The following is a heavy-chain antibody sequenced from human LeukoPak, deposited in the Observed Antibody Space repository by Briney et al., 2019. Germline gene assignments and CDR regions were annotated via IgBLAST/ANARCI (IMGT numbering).Heavy chain of an antibody. V-gene: IGHV1-2*04. CDR2: INPNSGGT. CDR3: ARGASWIQLWQDDAFDI. D-gene: IGHD5-18*01. J-gene: IGHJ3*02. CDR1: GYTFTGYY. Sequence: ASVKVSCKAPGYTFTGYYMHWVRQAPGQGLEWMGWINPNSGGTNYAQKFQGWVTMTRDTSISTAYMELSRLRSDDTAVYYCARGASWIQLWQDDAFDIWGQGTMVTVSS.